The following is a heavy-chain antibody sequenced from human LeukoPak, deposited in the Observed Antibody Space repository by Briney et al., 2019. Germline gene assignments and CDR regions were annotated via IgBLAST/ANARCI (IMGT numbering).Heavy chain of an antibody. CDR3: ARWDYYDSRTFDI. CDR1: GYSFINYG. Sequence: ASVKVSCKASGYSFINYGITWVRQAPGQGLEWMGWISAYNGNTNYAQKLQGRVTMTTDTSSSTAYMELRSLRSDDTAVYYCARWDYYDSRTFDIWGQGTMVTISS. CDR2: ISAYNGNT. V-gene: IGHV1-18*01. D-gene: IGHD3-22*01. J-gene: IGHJ3*02.